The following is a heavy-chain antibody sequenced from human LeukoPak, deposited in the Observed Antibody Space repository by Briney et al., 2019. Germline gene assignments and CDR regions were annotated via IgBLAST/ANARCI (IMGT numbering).Heavy chain of an antibody. CDR1: GGSISSYY. CDR3: ARGVGSPPPGY. Sequence: PSETLSLTCTVSGGSISSYYWSWIRQSPGKGLEWIGYIYYSGSTNYNPSLKSRVTISVDTSKNQFSLKLSSVTAADTAVYYCARGVGSPPPGYWGQGTLVTVSS. V-gene: IGHV4-59*01. J-gene: IGHJ4*02. CDR2: IYYSGST.